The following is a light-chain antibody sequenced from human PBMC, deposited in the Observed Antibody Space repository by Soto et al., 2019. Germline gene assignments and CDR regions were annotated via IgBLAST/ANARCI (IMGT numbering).Light chain of an antibody. J-gene: IGLJ3*02. CDR1: NSNIGNNY. Sequence: QSVLTQPPSVSAAPGQKVTISCSGSNSNIGNNYVSWYQHLPGTAPKLLIYDNNKRPSGIYDRFSGSKSGTSATLGITGLQTGDEADYYCGTWDSSLSVGVFGGGTKLTVL. CDR2: DNN. V-gene: IGLV1-51*01. CDR3: GTWDSSLSVGV.